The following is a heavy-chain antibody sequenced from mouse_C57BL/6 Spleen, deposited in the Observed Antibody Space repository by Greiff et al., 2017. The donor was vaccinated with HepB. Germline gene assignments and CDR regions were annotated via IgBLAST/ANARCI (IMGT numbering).Heavy chain of an antibody. V-gene: IGHV2-4*01. CDR1: GFSLTSYG. CDR2: IWSGGST. J-gene: IGHJ3*01. D-gene: IGHD2-4*01. CDR3: AKSYYDHGGFAY. Sequence: VQLVESGPGLVQPSQSLSITCTVSGFSLTSYGVHWVRQPPGKGLEWLGVIWSGGSTDYNAAFISRLSISKDNSKSQVFFKMNSLQADDTAIYYCAKSYYDHGGFAYWGQGTLVTVSA.